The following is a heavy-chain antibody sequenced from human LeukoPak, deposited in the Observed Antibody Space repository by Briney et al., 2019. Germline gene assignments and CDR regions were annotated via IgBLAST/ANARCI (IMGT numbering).Heavy chain of an antibody. CDR3: ARIWYFGDNNWRYFDY. CDR2: IDPHGSET. J-gene: IGHJ4*03. Sequence: GSLRLSCAASGFSFSNYWMSWVRQAPGKGLEWVANIDPHGSETQYVGSVKGRFTTSRDNAKNSLYVQMNSLRAEDTAIYYCARIWYFGDNNWRYFDYWGQGTLVT. V-gene: IGHV3-7*01. D-gene: IGHD1-1*01. CDR1: GFSFSNYW.